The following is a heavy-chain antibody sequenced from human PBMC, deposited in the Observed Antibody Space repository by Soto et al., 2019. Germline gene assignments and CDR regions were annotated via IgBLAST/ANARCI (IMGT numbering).Heavy chain of an antibody. V-gene: IGHV1-18*01. D-gene: IGHD2-2*01. J-gene: IGHJ4*02. Sequence: GPSVKVSCKASGYTFTTFGISWVRQAPGQGLEWMGWIDPKNGNTKDAQKFQGRVTMTTDTSTSTAYMELRSLRSDDTAVYFCAKEYCDTSRCFLPDYWGQGALVTVSS. CDR1: GYTFTTFG. CDR3: AKEYCDTSRCFLPDY. CDR2: IDPKNGNT.